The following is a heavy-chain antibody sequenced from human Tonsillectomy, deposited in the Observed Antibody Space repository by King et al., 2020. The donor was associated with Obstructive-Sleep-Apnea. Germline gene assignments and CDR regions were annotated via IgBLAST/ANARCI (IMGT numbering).Heavy chain of an antibody. CDR2: ISRDGNNK. V-gene: IGHV3-30*14. Sequence: VQLVESGGGVVQPGRSLRLSCEAYGFTFSSYALHWVRQAPGWGPEGVAGISRDGNNKENANSVKGRFTISRDNSKNTLYLQMNRLITEDSAVYFCARLRVAAGDLPLWGRGTLLAVSS. D-gene: IGHD4-17*01. J-gene: IGHJ2*01. CDR3: ARLRVAAGDLPL. CDR1: GFTFSSYA.